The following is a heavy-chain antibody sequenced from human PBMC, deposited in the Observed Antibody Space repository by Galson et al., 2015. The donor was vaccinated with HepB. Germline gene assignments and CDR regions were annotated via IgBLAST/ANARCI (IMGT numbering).Heavy chain of an antibody. CDR1: GFSFHIYT. Sequence: CVSLSCAASGFSFHIYTMNLVRQAPGTGLEWVAGISGSGGRTHHVAGLSGRGGGAYHADSVKGRVSISRDNFNNTVYLQMNSLTAEAAAYYCAGKGGYAFFSCPDAFDVWGQGTVVTVSS. J-gene: IGHJ3*01. CDR2: ISGSGGRTHHVAGLSGRGGGA. D-gene: IGHD3-3*01. V-gene: IGHV3-23*01. CDR3: GKGGYAFFSCPDAFDV.